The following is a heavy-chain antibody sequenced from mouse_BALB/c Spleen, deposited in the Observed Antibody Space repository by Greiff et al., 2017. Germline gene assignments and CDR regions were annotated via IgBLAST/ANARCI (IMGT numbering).Heavy chain of an antibody. Sequence: DVMLVESGGGLVQPGGSLKLSCAASGFTFSSYTMSWVRQTPEKRLEWVAYISNGGGSTYYPDTVKGRFTISRDNAKNTLYLQMSSLKSEDTAMYYCARQRGNYYFDYWGQGTTLTVSS. CDR2: ISNGGGST. CDR3: ARQRGNYYFDY. D-gene: IGHD2-1*01. CDR1: GFTFSSYT. V-gene: IGHV5-12-2*01. J-gene: IGHJ2*01.